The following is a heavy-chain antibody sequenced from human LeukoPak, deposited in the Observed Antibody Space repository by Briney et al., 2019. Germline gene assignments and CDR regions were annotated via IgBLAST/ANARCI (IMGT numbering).Heavy chain of an antibody. CDR3: AKDKRTLIVGATNGYFDY. V-gene: IGHV3-23*01. J-gene: IGHJ4*02. CDR2: ISGSGGST. CDR1: GFTFDDYA. Sequence: PGRSLRLSCKVSGFTFDDYAMHWVRQVPGKGLEWVSVISGSGGSTYYADSVKGRFTISRDNSKNTLYLQMNSLRAEDTAVYYCAKDKRTLIVGATNGYFDYWGQGTLVTVSS. D-gene: IGHD1-26*01.